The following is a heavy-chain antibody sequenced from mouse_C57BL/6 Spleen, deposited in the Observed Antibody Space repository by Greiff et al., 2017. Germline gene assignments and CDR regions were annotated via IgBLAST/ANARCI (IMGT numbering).Heavy chain of an antibody. CDR3: TTWGGIFDY. Sequence: VQLQQSGAELVRPGASVKLSCTASGFNIKDDYMHWVKQRPEQGLEWIGWIDPENGDTEYASKFQGKATITADTSSNTAYLQLSSLTSEDTAVYCCTTWGGIFDYWGQGTTLTVSS. J-gene: IGHJ2*01. V-gene: IGHV14-4*01. CDR1: GFNIKDDY. CDR2: IDPENGDT.